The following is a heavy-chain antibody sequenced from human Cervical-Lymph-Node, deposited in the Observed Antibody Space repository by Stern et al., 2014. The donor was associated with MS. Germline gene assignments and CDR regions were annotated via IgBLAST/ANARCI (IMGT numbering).Heavy chain of an antibody. CDR3: ARWAYNWDFDY. CDR2: ISVYNGNT. CDR1: GYTFTRYD. D-gene: IGHD1-20*01. Sequence: QVQLVESGAEVKKPGASVKVSCKASGYTFTRYDITWVRQAPGQGLEWMGWISVYNGNTKYAQNLQGRVTMTRDTSTNTAYMELRSLISDDTAVYYCARWAYNWDFDYWGQGTLVTVSS. J-gene: IGHJ4*02. V-gene: IGHV1-18*01.